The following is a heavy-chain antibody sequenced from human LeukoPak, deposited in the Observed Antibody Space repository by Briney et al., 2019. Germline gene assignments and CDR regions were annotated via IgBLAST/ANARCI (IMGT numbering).Heavy chain of an antibody. V-gene: IGHV3-15*05. CDR2: IKSKTDGGTT. CDR3: AGAGRVRNDLDI. D-gene: IGHD1-14*01. Sequence: GGSLRLSCAASGFSFSNAWMSWVRQAPGNGLEWVGRIKSKTDGGTTDYAAPVKGRFTISRDDSKNTLYLQMNSLTAEDTAVYYCAGAGRVRNDLDIWGQGTMVTVSS. J-gene: IGHJ3*02. CDR1: GFSFSNAW.